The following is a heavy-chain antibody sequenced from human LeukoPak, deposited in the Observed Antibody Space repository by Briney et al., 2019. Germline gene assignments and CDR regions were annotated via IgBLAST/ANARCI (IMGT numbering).Heavy chain of an antibody. V-gene: IGHV4-38-2*02. CDR1: GYSISSGYY. CDR2: IDHGGSS. CDR3: ARHDKYQLPYDY. D-gene: IGHD2-2*02. J-gene: IGHJ4*02. Sequence: PSETLSLTCTVSGYSISSGYYWGWIRQPPGKGLEWIGNIDHGGSSIYNSSLRSRVTISRDTSKNQFSLKLSSVTAADTAAYYCARHDKYQLPYDYWGQGTLVTVSS.